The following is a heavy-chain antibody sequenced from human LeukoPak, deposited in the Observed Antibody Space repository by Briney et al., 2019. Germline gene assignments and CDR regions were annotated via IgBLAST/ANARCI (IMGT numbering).Heavy chain of an antibody. D-gene: IGHD6-19*01. CDR1: GFTLSGDY. CDR3: AKDGRRSSGWWFFDH. J-gene: IGHJ4*02. CDR2: IFGATTT. V-gene: IGHV3-53*01. Sequence: PGGSLRLSCAASGFTLSGDYMSWVRQAPGKGLEWVSVIFGATTTYYADSVKGRFTVSRDTSKNTLYLQMNSLRPEDTAVYFCAKDGRRSSGWWFFDHWGQGTLVTVSS.